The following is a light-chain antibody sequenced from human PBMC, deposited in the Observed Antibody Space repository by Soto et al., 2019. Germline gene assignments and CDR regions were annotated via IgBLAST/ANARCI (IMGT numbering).Light chain of an antibody. J-gene: IGKJ1*01. CDR3: QQYSKWPPT. CDR1: QSVSSSY. CDR2: GAS. V-gene: IGKV3-15*01. Sequence: EIVLTQSPGTLSLSPGERATLSCRASQSVSSSYLAWYQQQPGQAPRLXIYGASPRATDIPARFSGSGSGTEFTLTISSLQSEDCAVYYGQQYSKWPPTFGQGTKVDIK.